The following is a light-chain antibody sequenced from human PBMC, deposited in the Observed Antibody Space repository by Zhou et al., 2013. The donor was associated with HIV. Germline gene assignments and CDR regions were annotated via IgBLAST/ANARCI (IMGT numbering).Light chain of an antibody. V-gene: IGKV3-15*01. CDR3: QQYDKWPFT. CDR2: DAS. CDR1: QSVFSN. Sequence: EVVMTQSPSTLSVSPGERVTLSCRASQSVFSNLAWYQQKLGQAPRLLIFDASIRATDTPGRFSGSGWGTDFTLTISSLQSEDFAVYSCQQYDKWPFTFGGGTKVEIK. J-gene: IGKJ4*01.